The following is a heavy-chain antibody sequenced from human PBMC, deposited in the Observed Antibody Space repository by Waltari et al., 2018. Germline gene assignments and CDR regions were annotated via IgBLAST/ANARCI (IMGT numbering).Heavy chain of an antibody. CDR2: INPNSGGT. Sequence: QVQLVQSGAEVKKPGASVKVSCKASGYTFTGYYMHWVRQAPGQGLEWMGRINPNSGGTNYAQKFQGRVTMTRDTSISTAYMELSRLRSDDTAVYYCARTREKYSSSSGVYFDYWGQGTLVTVSS. CDR3: ARTREKYSSSSGVYFDY. J-gene: IGHJ4*02. D-gene: IGHD6-6*01. CDR1: GYTFTGYY. V-gene: IGHV1-2*06.